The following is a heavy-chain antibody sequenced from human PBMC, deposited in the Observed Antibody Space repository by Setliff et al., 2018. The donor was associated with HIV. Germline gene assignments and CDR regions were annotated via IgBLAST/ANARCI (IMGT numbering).Heavy chain of an antibody. V-gene: IGHV1-69*13. J-gene: IGHJ6*04. CDR2: IILAFNVI. D-gene: IGHD3-10*01. CDR1: GGTFGASG. Sequence: SVKVSCKASGGTFGASGINWVRQAPGQGFEWMGTIILAFNVIKYAQKFQGRATITADESARTAFMEMRSLRSDDTAIYYCASGIRGLIRTDYYYEMEVWGKGTTVTVSS. CDR3: ASGIRGLIRTDYYYEMEV.